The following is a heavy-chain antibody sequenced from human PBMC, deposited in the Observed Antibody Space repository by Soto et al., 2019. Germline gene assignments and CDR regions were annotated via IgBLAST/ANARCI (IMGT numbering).Heavy chain of an antibody. J-gene: IGHJ6*02. D-gene: IGHD2-21*01. CDR1: GFTFSSYS. Sequence: GGSLRLSCAASGFTFSSYSMNWVRQAPGKGLEWVSSISSSSSYIYYADSVKGRFTISRDNAKNSLYLQMNSLRAEDTAVYYCARVLWDGYTRGPYYYYYGMDVWGQGTTVTVSS. CDR3: ARVLWDGYTRGPYYYYYGMDV. V-gene: IGHV3-21*01. CDR2: ISSSSSYI.